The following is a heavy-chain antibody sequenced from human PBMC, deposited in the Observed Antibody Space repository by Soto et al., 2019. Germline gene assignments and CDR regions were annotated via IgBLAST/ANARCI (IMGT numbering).Heavy chain of an antibody. Sequence: GXSVKVSCKASVYTFTSYAMHWVRQAPGQSLEWMGWINAGNGNTKYSQKFQGRVTITRDTSASTAYMELSSLRSEDTAVYYCARDPPELGFGESPFEGMDVWGQGTTVTVSS. V-gene: IGHV1-3*01. J-gene: IGHJ6*02. D-gene: IGHD3-10*01. CDR2: INAGNGNT. CDR3: ARDPPELGFGESPFEGMDV. CDR1: VYTFTSYA.